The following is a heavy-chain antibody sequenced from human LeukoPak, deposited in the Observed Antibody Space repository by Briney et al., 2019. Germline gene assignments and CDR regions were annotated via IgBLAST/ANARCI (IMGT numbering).Heavy chain of an antibody. CDR2: ISAYNGNT. J-gene: IGHJ5*02. V-gene: IGHV1-18*01. Sequence: GASVKVSCKASGYTFTSYGISWVRQAPGQGLEWMGWISAYNGNTNYAQKLQGRVTMTTDTSTSTAYMELSRLRSDDTAVYYCARGLGSIVGAYYNWFDPWGQGTLVTVSS. CDR3: ARGLGSIVGAYYNWFDP. D-gene: IGHD1-26*01. CDR1: GYTFTSYG.